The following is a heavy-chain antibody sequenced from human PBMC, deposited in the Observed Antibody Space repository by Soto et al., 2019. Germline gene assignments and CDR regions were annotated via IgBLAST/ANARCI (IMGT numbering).Heavy chain of an antibody. D-gene: IGHD2-8*01. CDR2: IYPSGTT. J-gene: IGHJ5*01. CDR1: GDSISRGYH. Sequence: SETLSLTCAVSGDSISRGYHWAWIRQPPGKGLEWVASIYPSGTTYYNPSLTSRVTISVDTSKNQFSLKLSSVTAADTAVYYFARGLRSPPNINWYDCCGQGTLVTVCS. V-gene: IGHV4-38-2*01. CDR3: ARGLRSPPNINWYDC.